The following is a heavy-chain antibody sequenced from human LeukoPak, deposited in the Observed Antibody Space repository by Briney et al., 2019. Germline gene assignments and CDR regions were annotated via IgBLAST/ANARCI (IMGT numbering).Heavy chain of an antibody. V-gene: IGHV3-11*04. CDR3: ARGFDY. Sequence: PGGPLRLSCVASGFRFSDYYMNWIRQAPGKGLEWISYISYSGNTIYYGDSVKGRFTISRDNAKNTLYLQMNSLRAEDTAVYYCARGFDYWGQGTLVTVSS. CDR2: ISYSGNTI. CDR1: GFRFSDYY. J-gene: IGHJ4*02.